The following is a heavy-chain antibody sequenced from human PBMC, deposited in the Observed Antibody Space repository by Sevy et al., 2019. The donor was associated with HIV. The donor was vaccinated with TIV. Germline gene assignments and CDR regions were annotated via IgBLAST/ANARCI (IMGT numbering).Heavy chain of an antibody. Sequence: GGSLRLSCAASGFTFSKYDMHWVRQVSGKSLEWVSGIGYAGDIYYLDSVKGRLTISRENAKNSLYLEMNSLRAGDTALYYCARGGPEGYYYYGLDVWGQGTTVTVSS. J-gene: IGHJ6*02. D-gene: IGHD5-12*01. CDR2: IGYAGDI. CDR1: GFTFSKYD. CDR3: ARGGPEGYYYYGLDV. V-gene: IGHV3-13*01.